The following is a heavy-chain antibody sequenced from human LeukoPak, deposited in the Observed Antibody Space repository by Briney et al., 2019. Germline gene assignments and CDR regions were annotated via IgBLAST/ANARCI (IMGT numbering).Heavy chain of an antibody. CDR1: GFTFDDYG. Sequence: RSGGSLRLSCAASGFTFDDYGMSWVRQAPGKGLEWVSGINWNGGSTGYADSVKGRFTISRDNAKNSLYLQMNSLRAEDTALYYCAGLNYGDPDYYYYYYYMDVWGKGTTVTVSS. V-gene: IGHV3-20*04. J-gene: IGHJ6*03. CDR2: INWNGGST. CDR3: AGLNYGDPDYYYYYYYMDV. D-gene: IGHD4-17*01.